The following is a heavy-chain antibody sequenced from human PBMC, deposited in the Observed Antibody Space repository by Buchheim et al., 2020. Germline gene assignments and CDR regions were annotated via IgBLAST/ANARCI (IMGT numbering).Heavy chain of an antibody. Sequence: QVQLVQSGAEVKKPGASVKVSCKASGYTFTGYYMHWVRQAPGQGLEWMGWINPNRGGTNYAQKFQGWVTMTRDPSISTAYMELSRLRSDDTAVYYCARGDYYGSGSYFDYWGQGTL. J-gene: IGHJ4*02. CDR2: INPNRGGT. V-gene: IGHV1-2*04. CDR1: GYTFTGYY. D-gene: IGHD3-10*01. CDR3: ARGDYYGSGSYFDY.